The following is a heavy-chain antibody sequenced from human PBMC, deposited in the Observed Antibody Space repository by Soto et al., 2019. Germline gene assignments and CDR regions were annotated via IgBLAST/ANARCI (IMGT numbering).Heavy chain of an antibody. CDR2: IIPALGTT. V-gene: IGHV1-69*08. J-gene: IGHJ2*01. CDR1: GGPFSSHT. Sequence: QDQLVQSGAEVKKPGSSVKVSCKAFGGPFSSHTFSWVRQAPGQGLEWMGRIIPALGTTTDAQKFQGRVTITADESVTTVYMEMNSLRTEDTAVSYCAIPDFGAYWYFELWGRGTLVTVYS. CDR3: AIPDFGAYWYFEL. D-gene: IGHD4-17*01.